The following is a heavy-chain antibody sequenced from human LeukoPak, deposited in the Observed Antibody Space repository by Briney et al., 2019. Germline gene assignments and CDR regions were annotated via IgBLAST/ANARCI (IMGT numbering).Heavy chain of an antibody. J-gene: IGHJ4*02. CDR1: GFTFSSYW. CDR3: ATPLGYSSGWYPFDH. CDR2: IKQDGTEK. V-gene: IGHV3-7*01. D-gene: IGHD6-19*01. Sequence: GGSLRLSCAASGFTFSSYWMSWVRQAPGKGLEWVANIKQDGTEKYYVDSVRGRFTVSRDNAKNSLYLQMNSLRAEDTAVYYCATPLGYSSGWYPFDHWGQGTLVPVSS.